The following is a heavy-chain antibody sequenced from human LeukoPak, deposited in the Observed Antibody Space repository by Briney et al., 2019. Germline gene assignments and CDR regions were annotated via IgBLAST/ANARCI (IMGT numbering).Heavy chain of an antibody. Sequence: SETLSITCTASGGSISSSSYHWGWIRQPPGKGLEWIGSIYYSGPSYYNPSLKSRVTISVDTSKNQFSLNLNSVTAADTAVYYCAVVTAIHYDYWGQGTLVTVSS. J-gene: IGHJ4*02. CDR1: GGSISSSSYH. CDR3: AVVTAIHYDY. CDR2: IYYSGPS. V-gene: IGHV4-39*07. D-gene: IGHD2-21*02.